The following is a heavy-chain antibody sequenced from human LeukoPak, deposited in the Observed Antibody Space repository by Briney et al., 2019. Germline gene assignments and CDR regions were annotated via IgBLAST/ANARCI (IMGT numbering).Heavy chain of an antibody. J-gene: IGHJ4*02. Sequence: ASVKVSCKSSGFTFTDHYIHWVRQGPGQGLEWMGYIGPHSTFTSSPQEFQGRVTMTRDASMSTAYMEPTRLTSDDTAVYYCVREGEGPLSKDFDYWGQGTLVTVSS. CDR2: IGPHSTFT. CDR1: GFTFTDHY. D-gene: IGHD2/OR15-2a*01. V-gene: IGHV1-2*02. CDR3: VREGEGPLSKDFDY.